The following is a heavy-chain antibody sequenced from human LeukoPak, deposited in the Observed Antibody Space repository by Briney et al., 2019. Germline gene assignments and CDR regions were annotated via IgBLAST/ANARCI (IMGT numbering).Heavy chain of an antibody. CDR2: IARSGGYT. D-gene: IGHD3-16*01. J-gene: IGHJ4*02. CDR1: GFTFTNYA. V-gene: IGHV3-23*01. CDR3: TKLPAAGGDYVYMDS. Sequence: GGSLRLSCAASGFTFTNYAMTWVRQAPGKGLEWVSAIARSGGYTYYADSVRGRFTISRDNSKNTLYLQMSSLRAEDTAVYYCTKLPAAGGDYVYMDSWGQGTLVTVSS.